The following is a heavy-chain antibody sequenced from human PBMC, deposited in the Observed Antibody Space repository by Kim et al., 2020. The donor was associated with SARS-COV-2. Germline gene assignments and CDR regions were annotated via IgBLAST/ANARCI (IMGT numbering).Heavy chain of an antibody. CDR3: ARGGEEQQLVQGVSWFDP. V-gene: IGHV4-34*01. D-gene: IGHD6-13*01. CDR2: INHSGST. J-gene: IGHJ5*02. Sequence: SETLSLTCAVYGGSFSGYYWSWIRQPPGKGLEWIGEINHSGSTNYNPSPKSRVTISVDTSKNQFSLKLSSVTAADTAVYYCARGGEEQQLVQGVSWFDPWGQGTLVTVSS. CDR1: GGSFSGYY.